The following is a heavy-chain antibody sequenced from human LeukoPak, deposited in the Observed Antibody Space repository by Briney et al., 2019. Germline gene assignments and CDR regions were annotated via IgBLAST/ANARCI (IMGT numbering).Heavy chain of an antibody. Sequence: SETLSLTCSVSDGSINSYYWNWIRRPPGKGLEWIGYIYYNGNTNYNPSLKSRATISVDTSKNQFSLKVSSVTAADTAVYYCARSKDGFNADYWGQGILVTVSS. CDR3: ARSKDGFNADY. J-gene: IGHJ4*02. CDR2: IYYNGNT. CDR1: DGSINSYY. V-gene: IGHV4-59*01. D-gene: IGHD5-24*01.